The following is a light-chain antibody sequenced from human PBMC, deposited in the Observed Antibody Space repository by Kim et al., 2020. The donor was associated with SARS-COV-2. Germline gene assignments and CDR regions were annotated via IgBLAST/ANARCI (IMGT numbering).Light chain of an antibody. Sequence: PGERATLSCRASQTVSTSYLAWYQQKPGQPPRLLIYDASTRATGIPDRFSGSGSGTDFTLTISRLESEDLAVYYCQHYGSSPRTFGQGTKVDIK. J-gene: IGKJ1*01. CDR1: QTVSTSY. V-gene: IGKV3-20*01. CDR3: QHYGSSPRT. CDR2: DAS.